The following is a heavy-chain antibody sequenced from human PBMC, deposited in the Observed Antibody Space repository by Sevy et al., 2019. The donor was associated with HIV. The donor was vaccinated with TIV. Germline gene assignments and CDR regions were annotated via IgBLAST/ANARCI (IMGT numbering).Heavy chain of an antibody. CDR3: ARDSPGYGGYSY. J-gene: IGHJ4*01. Sequence: GGSLRLSCAASRFTFKTYWMSWVRQAPGKGLEWVGNIKEDGSAKYYADSVRGRFTISRDNAKNSLYLQMSSLRVEDTAVYYCARDSPGYGGYSYWGQGTLVTVS. D-gene: IGHD1-26*01. CDR2: IKEDGSAK. V-gene: IGHV3-7*01. CDR1: RFTFKTYW.